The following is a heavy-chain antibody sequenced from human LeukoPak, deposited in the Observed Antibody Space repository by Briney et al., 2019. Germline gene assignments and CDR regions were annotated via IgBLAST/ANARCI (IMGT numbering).Heavy chain of an antibody. V-gene: IGHV4-59*05. Sequence: SETLSLTCTVSGVSINNYYWSWIRQPPGKGLEWIGSIYYSGSTYYNPSLKSRVTISVDTSKNQFSLKLSSVTAADTAVYYCAPPLEWPMYYFDYWGQGTLVTVSS. CDR2: IYYSGST. D-gene: IGHD3-3*01. J-gene: IGHJ4*02. CDR1: GVSINNYY. CDR3: APPLEWPMYYFDY.